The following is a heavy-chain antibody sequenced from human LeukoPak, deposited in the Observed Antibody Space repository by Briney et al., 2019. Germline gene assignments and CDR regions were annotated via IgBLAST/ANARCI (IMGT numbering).Heavy chain of an antibody. CDR1: GLTFSSYS. J-gene: IGHJ4*02. D-gene: IGHD4-23*01. CDR2: ISSSSSYI. Sequence: GGPLRLSCAASGLTFSSYSMTWVRQPPGKGLEWVSSISSSSSYIYYADSVKGRFTISRDNAKNSLYLQMNSLRAEDKAVYYCARDLAVVTRGPDFDYWGQGTLVTVSS. V-gene: IGHV3-21*04. CDR3: ARDLAVVTRGPDFDY.